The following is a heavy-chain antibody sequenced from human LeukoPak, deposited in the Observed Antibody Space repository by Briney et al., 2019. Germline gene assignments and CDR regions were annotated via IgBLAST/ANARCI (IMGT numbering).Heavy chain of an antibody. CDR3: TTEYFGGFEY. CDR1: TFTKAW. Sequence: GGSLRLSCVASTFTKAWMNWVRQAPGKGLEWVGRVKNRGDGRTTDYAAPVKGRFTISRDDSKRTVYLQMNSLKTEDTAVYFCTTEYFGGFEYWGQETLVTVSS. D-gene: IGHD3-16*01. V-gene: IGHV3-15*07. J-gene: IGHJ4*02. CDR2: VKNRGDGRTT.